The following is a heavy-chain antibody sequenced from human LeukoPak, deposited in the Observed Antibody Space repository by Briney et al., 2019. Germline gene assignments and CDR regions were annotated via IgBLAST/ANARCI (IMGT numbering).Heavy chain of an antibody. CDR1: GGTFSSYA. CDR3: TNYYYDSSGYLYGYFDY. V-gene: IGHV1-69*05. D-gene: IGHD3-22*01. J-gene: IGHJ4*02. Sequence: SVKVSCKASGGTFSSYAISWVRQAPGQGLEWMGGIIPIFGTANYAQKFQGRVTITTDESTSTAYMELSSLRSEDTAVYYCTNYYYDSSGYLYGYFDYWGQGTLVTVSS. CDR2: IIPIFGTA.